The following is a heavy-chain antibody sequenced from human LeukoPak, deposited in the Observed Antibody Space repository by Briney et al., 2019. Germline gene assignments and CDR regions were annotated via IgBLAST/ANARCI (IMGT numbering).Heavy chain of an antibody. D-gene: IGHD1-26*01. J-gene: IGHJ4*02. V-gene: IGHV1-69*04. CDR3: ARGARVSGSPLVNYFDY. CDR2: IIPIFGIA. CDR1: GGTFSSYA. Sequence: SVKVSCKASGGTFSSYAISWVRQAPGQGLEWMGRIIPIFGIANYAQKFQGRVTITADKSPSTAYMELSSLRSEDTAVYYCARGARVSGSPLVNYFDYWGQGTLVTVSS.